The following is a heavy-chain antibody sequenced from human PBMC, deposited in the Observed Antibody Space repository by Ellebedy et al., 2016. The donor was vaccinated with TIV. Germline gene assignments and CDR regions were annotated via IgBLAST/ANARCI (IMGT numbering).Heavy chain of an antibody. CDR2: INPSRGST. CDR1: GYTFSNYF. J-gene: IGHJ3*02. CDR3: ARDWHYYDSSGYLEPIYEQLGI. V-gene: IGHV1-46*04. D-gene: IGHD3-22*01. Sequence: AASVKVSCKASGYTFSNYFVHWVRQAPGEGLEWLGIINPSRGSTTYAQKLQGRLTMTRDTSTSTVYMELSSLRSEDTAVYYCARDWHYYDSSGYLEPIYEQLGIWGQGTMVTVSS.